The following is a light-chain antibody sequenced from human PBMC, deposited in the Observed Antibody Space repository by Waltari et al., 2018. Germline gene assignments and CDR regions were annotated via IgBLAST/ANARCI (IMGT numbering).Light chain of an antibody. Sequence: QSALTQPPSASGSLGQSVAISCTGTSSDVGGYDLVSWYQQHPGKAPRLISCEVNKRPSGVPARFSGAKSGNTASLTVSGLQAEDEADYYCTSYAGSNNLPFGGGTKLTVL. J-gene: IGLJ2*01. CDR1: SSDVGGYDL. V-gene: IGLV2-8*01. CDR2: EVN. CDR3: TSYAGSNNLP.